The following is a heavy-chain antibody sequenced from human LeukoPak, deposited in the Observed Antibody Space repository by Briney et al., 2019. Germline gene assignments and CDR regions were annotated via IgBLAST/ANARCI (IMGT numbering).Heavy chain of an antibody. Sequence: SETLSLTCAVYGGSFSGYYWSWIRQLPGKGLEWIGEINHSGSTNYNPSLKSRVTISVDTSKNQFSLKLSSVTAADTAVYYCARERVIVATIDAFDIWGQGTMVTVSS. J-gene: IGHJ3*02. V-gene: IGHV4-34*01. CDR3: ARERVIVATIDAFDI. D-gene: IGHD5-12*01. CDR2: INHSGST. CDR1: GGSFSGYY.